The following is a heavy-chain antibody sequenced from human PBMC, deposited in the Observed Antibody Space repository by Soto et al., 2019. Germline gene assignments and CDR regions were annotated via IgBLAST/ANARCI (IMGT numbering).Heavy chain of an antibody. CDR1: GFTFSSYS. D-gene: IGHD4-17*01. V-gene: IGHV3-48*02. J-gene: IGHJ6*02. CDR2: ISSSSSTI. Sequence: GESLKISCAASGFTFSSYSMNWVRQAPGKGLEWVSYISSSSSTIYYADSVKGRFTISRDNAKNSLYLQMNSLRDEDTAVYYCARDTTVTTSWDYYYGMDVWGQGTTVTVSS. CDR3: ARDTTVTTSWDYYYGMDV.